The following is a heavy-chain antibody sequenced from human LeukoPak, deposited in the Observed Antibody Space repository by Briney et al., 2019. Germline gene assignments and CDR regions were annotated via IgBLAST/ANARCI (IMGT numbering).Heavy chain of an antibody. CDR2: IYYSGST. V-gene: IGHV4-59*08. CDR1: GDSISSYY. Sequence: SETLSLTCTASGDSISSYYWSWIRQPPGKGLEWIGYIYYSGSTNYNPSLKSRVTISVDTSKNQFSLKLSSVTAADTAVYYCARRPPRGARYYYYGMDVWGQGTTVTVSS. J-gene: IGHJ6*02. CDR3: ARRPPRGARYYYYGMDV. D-gene: IGHD1-26*01.